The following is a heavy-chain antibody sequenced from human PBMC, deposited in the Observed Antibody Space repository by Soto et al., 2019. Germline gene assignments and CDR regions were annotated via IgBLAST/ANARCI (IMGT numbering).Heavy chain of an antibody. CDR3: ARRPHCSGGICYYGLDN. Sequence: GASVNVSCKASGSTFTNSDINWVRLAPGQGLEWMGWMNPDSGHAAYAQKFQGRVTLTTSTSTSTVYMEMRSLGSEDTAVYYCARRPHCSGGICYYGLDNWGQRTLVTVA. V-gene: IGHV1-8*01. D-gene: IGHD2-15*01. CDR2: MNPDSGHA. J-gene: IGHJ4*02. CDR1: GSTFTNSD.